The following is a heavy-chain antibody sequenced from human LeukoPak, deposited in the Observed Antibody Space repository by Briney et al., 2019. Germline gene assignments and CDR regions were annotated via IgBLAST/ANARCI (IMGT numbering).Heavy chain of an antibody. V-gene: IGHV3-66*01. Sequence: GGSLRLSCAASGFTVSSNYMSWVRQAPGKGLEWVSVIYSGGSTYYADSVKGRFTISRDNSKNTLYLQMNSLRAEDTAVYYCARNNYGGNGDTCYYYGMDVWGQGTTVTVSS. CDR2: IYSGGST. D-gene: IGHD4-23*01. CDR1: GFTVSSNY. CDR3: ARNNYGGNGDTCYYYGMDV. J-gene: IGHJ6*02.